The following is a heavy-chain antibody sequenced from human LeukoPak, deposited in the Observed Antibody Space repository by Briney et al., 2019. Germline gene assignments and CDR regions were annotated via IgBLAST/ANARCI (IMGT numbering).Heavy chain of an antibody. Sequence: SETLSLTCTVSSGSITSYYWSWIRQPPGKGLEWIGYIYYSGSTNYNPSLKSRVTISVDTSKNQFSLKLSSVTAADTAVYDCARGRLGFEYIIDYWGQGNLVTVSS. D-gene: IGHD1-26*01. J-gene: IGHJ4*02. CDR1: SGSITSYY. V-gene: IGHV4-59*01. CDR3: ARGRLGFEYIIDY. CDR2: IYYSGST.